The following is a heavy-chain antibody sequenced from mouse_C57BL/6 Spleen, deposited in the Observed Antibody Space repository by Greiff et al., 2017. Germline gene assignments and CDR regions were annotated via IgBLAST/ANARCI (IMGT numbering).Heavy chain of an antibody. D-gene: IGHD1-1*01. CDR1: GYTFTSYW. V-gene: IGHV1-69*01. CDR2: IDPSDSYT. J-gene: IGHJ2*01. Sequence: QVQLQQPGAELVMPGASVKLSCKASGYTFTSYWMHWVKQRPGQGLEWIGEIDPSDSYTNYNQKFKGKSTLTVDKSSSTAYMQLSSLTSEDSAVDYCARSGTTVVATYYCDYWGQGTTLTVSS. CDR3: ARSGTTVVATYYCDY.